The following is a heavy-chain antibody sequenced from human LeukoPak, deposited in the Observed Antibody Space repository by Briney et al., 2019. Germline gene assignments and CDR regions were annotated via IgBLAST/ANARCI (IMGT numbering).Heavy chain of an antibody. Sequence: GESLKISCKGSGYSFTSYWIGWVRQMPGKGLEWMGIIYPGDSDTRYSPPFQGHVTISADKSISTAYLQWSSLKASDTAMYYCARVQWLVSPHARPVFDPWGQGTLVTVSS. CDR3: ARVQWLVSPHARPVFDP. V-gene: IGHV5-51*01. CDR1: GYSFTSYW. D-gene: IGHD6-19*01. J-gene: IGHJ5*02. CDR2: IYPGDSDT.